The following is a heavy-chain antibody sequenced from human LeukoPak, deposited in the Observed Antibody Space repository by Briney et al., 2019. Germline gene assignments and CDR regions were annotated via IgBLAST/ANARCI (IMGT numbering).Heavy chain of an antibody. D-gene: IGHD5-12*01. Sequence: PGGSLRLSCAASGFTFSNWAMSWVRQAPGKGLEWVSAIGGGGRSTYYAGSVKGRFTISRDNSKNTLYLQMNSLRAEDTAVYYCAKERLNPSRYFHYWGQGTLVTVSS. CDR1: GFTFSNWA. V-gene: IGHV3-23*01. CDR2: IGGGGRST. J-gene: IGHJ4*02. CDR3: AKERLNPSRYFHY.